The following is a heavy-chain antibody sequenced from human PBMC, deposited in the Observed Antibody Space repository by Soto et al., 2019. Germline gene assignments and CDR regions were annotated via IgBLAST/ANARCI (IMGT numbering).Heavy chain of an antibody. CDR2: IGTAGDT. D-gene: IGHD3-22*01. J-gene: IGHJ4*02. Sequence: EVQLVESGGGLVQPGGSLRLSCAASGFTFSSYDMHWVRQATGKGLEWVSAIGTAGDTYYPGSVKGRFTISRENAKNSLYLQMNSLRAGDTAVYYCARGSAPYYYDSSGTEFDYWGQGTLVTVSS. CDR3: ARGSAPYYYDSSGTEFDY. V-gene: IGHV3-13*04. CDR1: GFTFSSYD.